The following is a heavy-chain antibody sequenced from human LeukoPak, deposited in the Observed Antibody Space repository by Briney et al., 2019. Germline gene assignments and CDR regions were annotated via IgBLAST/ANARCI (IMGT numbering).Heavy chain of an antibody. CDR3: ARDQVGVVKSGAVAVDY. V-gene: IGHV1-18*01. J-gene: IGHJ4*02. D-gene: IGHD3-3*01. CDR1: GYTFTSYG. CDR2: ISAYNGNT. Sequence: GASVKVSCKASGYTFTSYGISWVRQAPGQGLEWMGWISAYNGNTNYAQKLQGRVTMTTDTSTSTAYMELRSLRSDDTAVYYCARDQVGVVKSGAVAVDYWGQGTLVTVSS.